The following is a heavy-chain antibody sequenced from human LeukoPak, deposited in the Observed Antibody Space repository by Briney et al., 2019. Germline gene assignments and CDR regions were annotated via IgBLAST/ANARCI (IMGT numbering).Heavy chain of an antibody. J-gene: IGHJ5*02. D-gene: IGHD3-9*01. CDR3: ARQLGVDYDILTGRDQGGWFDP. CDR1: GYSFTSYW. V-gene: IGHV5-51*01. Sequence: GESLKISCKGSGYSFTSYWIGWVRQMPGKGLEWMGIIYPGDSDTRYSPSFQGQVTISADKSISTAYLQWSSLKASDTAMYYCARQLGVDYDILTGRDQGGWFDPWGQGTLVTVSS. CDR2: IYPGDSDT.